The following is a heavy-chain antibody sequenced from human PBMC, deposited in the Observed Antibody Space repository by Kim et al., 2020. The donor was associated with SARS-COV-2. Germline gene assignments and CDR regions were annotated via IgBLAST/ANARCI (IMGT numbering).Heavy chain of an antibody. CDR1: GFTFSSYA. V-gene: IGHV3-30-3*01. CDR2: ISYDGSNK. J-gene: IGHJ3*02. Sequence: GGSLRLSCAASGFTFSSYAMHWVRQAPGKGLEWVAVISYDGSNKYYADSVKGRFTISRDNSKNTLYLQMNSLRAEDTAVYYCAREEGVWGGIGAFDIWGQGTMVTVSS. D-gene: IGHD3-16*01. CDR3: AREEGVWGGIGAFDI.